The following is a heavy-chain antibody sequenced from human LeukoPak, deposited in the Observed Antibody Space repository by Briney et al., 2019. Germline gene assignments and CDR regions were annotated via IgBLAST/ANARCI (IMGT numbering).Heavy chain of an antibody. J-gene: IGHJ4*02. CDR1: GFTFSSYS. V-gene: IGHV3-48*04. Sequence: GGSLRLSCAASGFTFSSYSMNWVRQALGKGLEWVSYISSSSTIYYADSVKGRFTISRDNAKNSLYLQMDSLRAEDTAVYYCARDVGSGYPFDYWGQGTRVIVSS. D-gene: IGHD3-3*01. CDR3: ARDVGSGYPFDY. CDR2: ISSSSTI.